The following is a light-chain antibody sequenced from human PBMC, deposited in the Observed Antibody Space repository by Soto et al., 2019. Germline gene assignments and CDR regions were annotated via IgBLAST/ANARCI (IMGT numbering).Light chain of an antibody. J-gene: IGKJ1*01. V-gene: IGKV3-20*01. CDR1: QSISTY. CDR3: QNHGTT. CDR2: AAS. Sequence: EIVLTQSPATLSLSPGESATLSCRASQSISTYLAWYQQKPGQAPRLLIYAASSRATGIPDRFSGGGSGTDFTLTISRLEPEDSAVYYCQNHGTTFGQGTKVDIK.